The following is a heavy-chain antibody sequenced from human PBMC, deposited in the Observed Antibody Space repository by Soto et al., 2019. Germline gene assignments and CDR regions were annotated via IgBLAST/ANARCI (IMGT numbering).Heavy chain of an antibody. V-gene: IGHV1-18*01. CDR1: GYIFVNYG. CDR3: VMVDNYVTPTPQDV. CDR2: ISPYTGNT. Sequence: QVQLVQSGDEVKKPGASVKVSCKASGYIFVNYGIAWVRQAPGQGLEWMGWISPYTGNTHSATKIQGRLTMTTDTSTSTSFMDLGSLTSDDTAVYYCVMVDNYVTPTPQDVWGQGTTVTVSS. D-gene: IGHD3-16*01. J-gene: IGHJ6*02.